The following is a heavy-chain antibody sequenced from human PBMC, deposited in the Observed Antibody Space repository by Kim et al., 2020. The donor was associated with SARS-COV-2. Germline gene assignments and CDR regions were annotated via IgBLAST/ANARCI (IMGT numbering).Heavy chain of an antibody. J-gene: IGHJ4*02. CDR1: GGSISSYY. CDR3: ARVGRVIAARLAPEYYFDY. Sequence: SETLSLTCTVSGGSISSYYWSWIRQPPGKGLEWIGYIYYSGSTNYNPSLKSRVTISVDTSKNQFSLKLSSVTAADTAVYYCARVGRVIAARLAPEYYFDYWGQGTLVTVSS. V-gene: IGHV4-59*13. D-gene: IGHD6-6*01. CDR2: IYYSGST.